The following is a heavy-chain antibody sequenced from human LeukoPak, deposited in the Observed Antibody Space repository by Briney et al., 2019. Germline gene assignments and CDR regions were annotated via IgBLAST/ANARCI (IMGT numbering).Heavy chain of an antibody. Sequence: GGSLRLSCAASAFTVSNNHMTWVRQAPGKGLEWVSIVYNGSRTYYADSVKGRFTISTDNSKNTLYLQIDSLRAEDTAVYYCARVSPNSDGYNFDYWGQGTLVTVFS. V-gene: IGHV3-66*01. D-gene: IGHD5-18*01. CDR1: AFTVSNNH. CDR2: VYNGSRT. J-gene: IGHJ4*02. CDR3: ARVSPNSDGYNFDY.